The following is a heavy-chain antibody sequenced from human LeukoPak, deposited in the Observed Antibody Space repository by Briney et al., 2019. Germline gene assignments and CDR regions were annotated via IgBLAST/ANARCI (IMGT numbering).Heavy chain of an antibody. J-gene: IGHJ4*02. CDR2: ISGSGGST. CDR1: KFTFSNYA. CDR3: AKSYGDYGSLFDY. V-gene: IGHV3-23*01. D-gene: IGHD4-17*01. Sequence: PGGSLRLSCTASKFTFSNYAMSWVRQAPGKGLEWVSVISGSGGSTYCADSVKGRFTISRDNPKDTLFLQMNSLRAEDTAVYYCAKSYGDYGSLFDYWGQGTLVIVSS.